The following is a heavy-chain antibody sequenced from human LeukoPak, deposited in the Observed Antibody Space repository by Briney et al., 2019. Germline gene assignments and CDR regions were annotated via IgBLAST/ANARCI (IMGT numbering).Heavy chain of an antibody. Sequence: SVKVSFTASGGTFSSYAISWVRQAPGQGLEWMGRIIPILGIANYAQKFQGRVTITADKSTSTAYMELSSLRSEDTAVYYCARDLFDYDSSGYPLYFDYWGQGTLVTVSS. D-gene: IGHD3-22*01. CDR1: GGTFSSYA. CDR2: IIPILGIA. V-gene: IGHV1-69*04. J-gene: IGHJ4*02. CDR3: ARDLFDYDSSGYPLYFDY.